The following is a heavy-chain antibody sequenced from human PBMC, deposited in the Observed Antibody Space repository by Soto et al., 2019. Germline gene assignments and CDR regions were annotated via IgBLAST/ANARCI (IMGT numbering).Heavy chain of an antibody. V-gene: IGHV1-18*04. CDR2: ISAYNGNT. J-gene: IGHJ6*02. CDR1: GYTFTSYG. D-gene: IGHD2-2*01. Sequence: ASVKGSCKASGYTFTSYGISWVRQAPGQGLEWMGWISAYNGNTNSAQKLQGRVTMTTDTSTSTAYMELRSLRSDDTAVYYCAREVPNIVVVPAAPHMDVWGQGTTVTVSS. CDR3: AREVPNIVVVPAAPHMDV.